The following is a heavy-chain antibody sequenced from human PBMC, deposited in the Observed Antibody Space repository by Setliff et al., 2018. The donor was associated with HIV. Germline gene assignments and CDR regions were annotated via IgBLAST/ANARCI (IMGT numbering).Heavy chain of an antibody. Sequence: PSETLSLTCSVSVGSITSSGYHWGWIRQPPGRGLEWIGNIYYSGGTFYTASLRRRLTLSVDTSKTQFSLKLNFVTASDTAMYYCTRHRGPPWDAFDIWGQGTMVTVSS. CDR2: IYYSGGT. CDR1: VGSITSSGYH. J-gene: IGHJ3*02. CDR3: TRHRGPPWDAFDI. V-gene: IGHV4-39*01.